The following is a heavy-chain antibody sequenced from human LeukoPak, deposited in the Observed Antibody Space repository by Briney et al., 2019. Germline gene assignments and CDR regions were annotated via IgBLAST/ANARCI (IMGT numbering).Heavy chain of an antibody. J-gene: IGHJ4*02. CDR1: GFAFTSYG. V-gene: IGHV3-30*02. D-gene: IGHD2-8*01. CDR2: IRYDGYEK. CDR3: ARDADIVLMVYAHFDY. Sequence: GGSLRLSCEASGFAFTSYGMHWFRQVSGKGLEWVAFIRYDGYEKWYAESVKGRFTISRDNAKNSLYLQMNSLRAEDTAVYYCARDADIVLMVYAHFDYWGQGTLVTVSS.